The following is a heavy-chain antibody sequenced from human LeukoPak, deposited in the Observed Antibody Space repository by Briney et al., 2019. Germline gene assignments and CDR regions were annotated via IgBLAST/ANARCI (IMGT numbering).Heavy chain of an antibody. Sequence: ASVKVSCKASGYTFTGYYMHWVRQAPGQGLEWMGWINPNSGGTNYAQKFQGRVTMTRDTSISTAYMELSRLRSDDTAVHYCARGLDIVVVVAATFDYWGQGTLVTVSS. J-gene: IGHJ4*02. CDR2: INPNSGGT. CDR1: GYTFTGYY. V-gene: IGHV1-2*02. CDR3: ARGLDIVVVVAATFDY. D-gene: IGHD2-15*01.